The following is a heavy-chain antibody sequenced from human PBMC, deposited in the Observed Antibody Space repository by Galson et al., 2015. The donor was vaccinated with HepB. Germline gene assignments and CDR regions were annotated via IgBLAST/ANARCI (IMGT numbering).Heavy chain of an antibody. CDR2: IHSSGNP. CDR3: ARVPLRRGYTYGQGALDI. D-gene: IGHD5-24*01. CDR1: GGSLSSGGHY. J-gene: IGHJ3*02. V-gene: IGHV4-31*03. Sequence: TLSLTCSVSGGSLSSGGHYRSWIRQYPGKGLEWIGYIHSSGNPQYHPSLKSRVDMSVDTSENQFSLRLSSVTAADTAIYYCARVPLRRGYTYGQGALDIWGPGTLVTVSS.